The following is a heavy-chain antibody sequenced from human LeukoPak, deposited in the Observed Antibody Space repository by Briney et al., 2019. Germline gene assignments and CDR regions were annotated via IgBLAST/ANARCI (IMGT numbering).Heavy chain of an antibody. CDR1: GGSVSSGSYY. CDR2: IYYSGST. J-gene: IGHJ6*02. CDR3: ARGLRLNGMDV. Sequence: SETLSLTCTVSGGSVSSGSYYWSWIRQPPGKGLEWIGYIYYSGSTNYNPSLKSRVTISVDTSKNQFSLKLSSVTAADTAVYYCARGLRLNGMDVWGQGTTVTVSS. V-gene: IGHV4-61*01. D-gene: IGHD3-16*01.